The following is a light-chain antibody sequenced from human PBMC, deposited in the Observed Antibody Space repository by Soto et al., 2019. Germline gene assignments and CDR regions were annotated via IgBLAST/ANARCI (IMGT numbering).Light chain of an antibody. J-gene: IGLJ1*01. CDR2: EVN. CDR1: SSDVGGCKF. CDR3: SSCAGGNNPYV. Sequence: QSALTQPPSASGSPGQSVTISCTGTSSDVGGCKFVSWYQQHPGKAPTLMIYEVNKRPSGVPDRFSGSKSGNTASLTVSGLQAEDEDDYYCSSCAGGNNPYVFGTGTKLTVL. V-gene: IGLV2-8*01.